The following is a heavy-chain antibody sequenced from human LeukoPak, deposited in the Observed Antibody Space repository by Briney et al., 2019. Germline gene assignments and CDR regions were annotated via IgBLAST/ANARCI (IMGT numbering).Heavy chain of an antibody. D-gene: IGHD3-3*01. Sequence: ASVKVSCKASGYTFTGYYMHWVRQAPGQGLEWMGWIAPNSGGTNYAQKFQGRVTMTRDTSISTAYMELSRLRSDDTAVYYCARGGYDFWSGYYTHRGPFDYWGQGTLVTVSS. CDR2: IAPNSGGT. V-gene: IGHV1-2*02. J-gene: IGHJ4*02. CDR1: GYTFTGYY. CDR3: ARGGYDFWSGYYTHRGPFDY.